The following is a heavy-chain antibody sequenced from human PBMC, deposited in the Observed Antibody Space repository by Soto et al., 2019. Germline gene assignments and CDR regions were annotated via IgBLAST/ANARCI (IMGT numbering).Heavy chain of an antibody. Sequence: GASVKVSCKASGYTFTGYYIHWARQAPGQGLEWMGWINPNSGGTNYAQKFQGWVTMTRDTSISTAYMELSRLRSDDTAVYYCASGGTSPSSGYGYWGQGTLVTVSS. V-gene: IGHV1-2*04. CDR2: INPNSGGT. J-gene: IGHJ4*02. CDR1: GYTFTGYY. D-gene: IGHD6-19*01. CDR3: ASGGTSPSSGYGY.